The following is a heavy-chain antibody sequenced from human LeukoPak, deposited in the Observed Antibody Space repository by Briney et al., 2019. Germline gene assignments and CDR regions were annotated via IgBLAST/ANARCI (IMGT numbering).Heavy chain of an antibody. CDR3: TRGLYYDSSGPFDY. D-gene: IGHD3-22*01. CDR2: IRIKAYGGTT. CDR1: GFTFGDCA. J-gene: IGHJ4*02. V-gene: IGHV3-49*04. Sequence: QTGGSLRLSCTASGFTFGDCAMSWVRQAPGKGLEWVGFIRIKAYGGTTEYAASVKGRFTISRDDSESVAYLQMNSLKTENTAVYYGTRGLYYDSSGPFDYWGQGTLVTVSS.